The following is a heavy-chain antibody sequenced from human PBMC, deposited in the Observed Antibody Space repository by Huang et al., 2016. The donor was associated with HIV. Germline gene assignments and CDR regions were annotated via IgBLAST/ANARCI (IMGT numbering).Heavy chain of an antibody. D-gene: IGHD2-15*01. Sequence: QVQLQESGPGLVKPSQTLSLTCTVSGASISRGSYYWTWIRQPAGKGVEWIGHIYTSGSTNYNPSLKSRVTISIDTSKNHFSLRLNSVTAADTAVYYCATWPPGSQMRAFDIWGPGTMITVSS. CDR3: ATWPPGSQMRAFDI. CDR1: GASISRGSYY. CDR2: IYTSGST. J-gene: IGHJ3*02. V-gene: IGHV4-61*09.